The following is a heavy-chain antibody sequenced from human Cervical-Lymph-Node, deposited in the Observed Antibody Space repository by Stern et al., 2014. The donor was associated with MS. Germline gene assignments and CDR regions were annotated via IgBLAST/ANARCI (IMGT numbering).Heavy chain of an antibody. Sequence: QLQLQESGPGLVKPSGTLSLTCAVSGGSISSGYWWSWVRQPPGKGLAWIGEIYHSGSNNYNPSLKSRVTISVDTSKNHFSLKMNSVNAADTAVYYCARNGGNYAFDYWGQGTLVAVSS. V-gene: IGHV4-4*02. CDR1: GGSISSGYW. CDR2: IYHSGSN. D-gene: IGHD4-23*01. CDR3: ARNGGNYAFDY. J-gene: IGHJ4*02.